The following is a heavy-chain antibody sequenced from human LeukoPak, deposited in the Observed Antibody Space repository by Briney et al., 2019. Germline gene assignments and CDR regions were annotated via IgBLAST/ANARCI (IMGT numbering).Heavy chain of an antibody. CDR3: ARDSTIFGVPDAFDI. CDR2: IYTSGST. Sequence: PSQTLSLTCTVSGGSISSGSYYWSWIRQPAGKGLEWIGRIYTSGSTNYNPSLKNRVTISVDTSKNQFSLKLSSVTAADTAVYYCARDSTIFGVPDAFDIWGQGTMVTVSS. CDR1: GGSISSGSYY. J-gene: IGHJ3*02. V-gene: IGHV4-61*02. D-gene: IGHD3-3*01.